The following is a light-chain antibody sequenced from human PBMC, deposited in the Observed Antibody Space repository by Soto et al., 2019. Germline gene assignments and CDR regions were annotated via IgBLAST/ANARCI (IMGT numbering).Light chain of an antibody. J-gene: IGKJ4*01. CDR1: QSVSSN. V-gene: IGKV3-15*01. CDR2: GAS. CDR3: QQYNNWPLT. Sequence: ERVKPQSPAALSMSPGERATLSCRASQSVSSNLAWYQQKPGQAPRLLIYGASTRATGIPARFSGSGSGTEFTLTISSLQSEDFAVYYCQQYNNWPLTFGGGTRWISN.